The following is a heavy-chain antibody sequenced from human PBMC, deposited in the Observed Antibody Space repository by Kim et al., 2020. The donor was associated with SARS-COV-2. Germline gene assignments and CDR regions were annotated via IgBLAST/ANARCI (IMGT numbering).Heavy chain of an antibody. CDR1: GFTFTTYG. CDR2: ITGNGAIT. J-gene: IGHJ4*02. V-gene: IGHV3-23*01. D-gene: IGHD5-18*01. CDR3: AKRGVDAVMGRLCDY. Sequence: GGSLRLSCAASGFTFTTYGMSWVRQAPGKGLEWVSAITGNGAITYYADSVKGRFAISRDNSKNTLYLQMNSLRAEDTAVYYCAKRGVDAVMGRLCDYWGQGTLGTVSS.